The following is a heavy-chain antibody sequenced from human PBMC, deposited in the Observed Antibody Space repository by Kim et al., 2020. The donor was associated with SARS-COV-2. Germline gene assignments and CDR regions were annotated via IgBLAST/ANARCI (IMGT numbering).Heavy chain of an antibody. J-gene: IGHJ4*02. V-gene: IGHV1-18*01. CDR3: ARGGLGPIAAADY. D-gene: IGHD6-13*01. Sequence: YAQKLQGRVTMTTDTSTSTAYMELRSLRSDDTAVYYCARGGLGPIAAADYWGQGTLVTVSS.